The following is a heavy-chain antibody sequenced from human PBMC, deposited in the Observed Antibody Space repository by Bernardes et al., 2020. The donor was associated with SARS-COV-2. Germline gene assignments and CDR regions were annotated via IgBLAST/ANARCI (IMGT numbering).Heavy chain of an antibody. V-gene: IGHV4-34*01. Sequence: SETLSLTCAVSGGSLSGHYWRWFRQPPGTGLEWIGEITPGRTTNYNPSLRGRVSISLSTSKNEFSLRLSSVTAADAAVYYCARPSHYPSGSSYEPGYYVMDVWGQGTTVTVSS. CDR2: ITPGRTT. CDR1: GGSLSGHY. CDR3: ARPSHYPSGSSYEPGYYVMDV. J-gene: IGHJ6*02. D-gene: IGHD3-10*01.